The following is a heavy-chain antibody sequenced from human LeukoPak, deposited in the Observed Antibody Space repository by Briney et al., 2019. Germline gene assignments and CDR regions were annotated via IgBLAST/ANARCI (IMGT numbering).Heavy chain of an antibody. CDR1: GYSISSGYY. V-gene: IGHV4-38-2*02. Sequence: PSGTLSLTCTVSGYSISSGYYWGWIRQPPGKGLEWIGSIYHSGSTYYNPSLKSRVTISVDTSKNQFSLKLSSVTAADTAVYYCARDRGVASGGDLDYWGQGTLVTVSS. D-gene: IGHD5-12*01. CDR3: ARDRGVASGGDLDY. CDR2: IYHSGST. J-gene: IGHJ4*02.